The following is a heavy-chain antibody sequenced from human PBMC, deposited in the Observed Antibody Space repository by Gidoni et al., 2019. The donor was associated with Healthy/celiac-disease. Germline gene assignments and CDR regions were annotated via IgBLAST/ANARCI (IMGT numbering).Heavy chain of an antibody. CDR3: AKDQVVPGLADY. J-gene: IGHJ4*02. D-gene: IGHD2-2*01. CDR2: ISVGGGST. Sequence: EVQLLESGGGLVQPGGSLRLYCAASGFTFSSYAMSWVRQAPGKGLEWVSAISVGGGSTYYADSVKGRFTISRDNSKNTLYLQMSSLRAEDTAVYYCAKDQVVPGLADYWGQGTLVTVSS. V-gene: IGHV3-23*01. CDR1: GFTFSSYA.